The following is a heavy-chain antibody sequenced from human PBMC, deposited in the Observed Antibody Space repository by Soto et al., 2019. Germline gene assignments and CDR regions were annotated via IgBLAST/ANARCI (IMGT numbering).Heavy chain of an antibody. J-gene: IGHJ4*02. CDR3: TRGPRSTSTGTGAF. CDR1: GFTFSMYW. D-gene: IGHD1-1*01. Sequence: GGSLRLSCAASGFTFSMYWMHWVRQVPGKGPEWVSRINDDGISTNYADSVKGRFTISRDNAKNTLYLQMNALRVEDTAVYYCTRGPRSTSTGTGAFWGQGTPVTVLL. CDR2: INDDGIST. V-gene: IGHV3-74*01.